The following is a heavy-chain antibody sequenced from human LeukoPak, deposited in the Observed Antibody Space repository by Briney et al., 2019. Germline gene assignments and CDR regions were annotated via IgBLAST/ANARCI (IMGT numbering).Heavy chain of an antibody. Sequence: PSETLSLTCAVYGGSFSGYYWSWVRQAPGKGLEWVANIKQDGSEKYYVDSVKGRFTISRDNAKNSLYLQMNSLRAEDTAVYYCARPIFGVVMYGMDVWGQGTTVTVSS. V-gene: IGHV3-7*01. D-gene: IGHD3-3*01. CDR3: ARPIFGVVMYGMDV. CDR2: IKQDGSEK. J-gene: IGHJ6*02. CDR1: GGSFSGYY.